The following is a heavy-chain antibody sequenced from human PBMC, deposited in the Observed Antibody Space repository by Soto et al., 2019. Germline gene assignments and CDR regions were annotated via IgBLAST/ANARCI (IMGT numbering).Heavy chain of an antibody. V-gene: IGHV3-30*19. CDR3: ARESMIGPLLDYYGLDF. CDR2: ISYDGSST. CDR1: GYSFTSYW. D-gene: IGHD3-16*01. Sequence: GESLKISCKGSGYSFTSYWIGWVRQAPGKGLEWVAVISYDGSSTYYTDSVKGRFTLSRDNSNNTVYLQMNSLRAEDTAVYYCARESMIGPLLDYYGLDFWGQGTTVTVSS. J-gene: IGHJ6*02.